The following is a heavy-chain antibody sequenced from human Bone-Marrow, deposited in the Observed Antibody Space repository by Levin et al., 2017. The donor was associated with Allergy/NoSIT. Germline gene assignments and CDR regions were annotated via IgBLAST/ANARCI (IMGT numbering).Heavy chain of an antibody. CDR1: GYTFTSYD. J-gene: IGHJ3*02. V-gene: IGHV1-8*01. CDR2: MNPNSGNT. Sequence: ASVKVSCKASGYTFTSYDINWVRQATGQGLEWMGWMNPNSGNTGYAQKFQGRVTMTRNTSISTAYMELSSLRSEDTAVYYCARASVPAVPLAFDIWGQGTMVTVSS. CDR3: ARASVPAVPLAFDI. D-gene: IGHD5/OR15-5a*01.